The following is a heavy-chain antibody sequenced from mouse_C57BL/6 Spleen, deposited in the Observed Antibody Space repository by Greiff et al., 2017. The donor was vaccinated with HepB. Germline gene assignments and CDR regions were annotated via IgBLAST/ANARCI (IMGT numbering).Heavy chain of an antibody. J-gene: IGHJ1*03. V-gene: IGHV1-55*01. CDR1: GYTFTSYW. CDR2: IYPGSGST. Sequence: QVQLQQPGAELVKPGASVKMSCKASGYTFTSYWITWVKQRPGQGLEWIGDIYPGSGSTNYNEKFKTKATLTVDTSSRTAYMQLSSLTSEDSTVYYCARDYSNHSYFDVWGTGTTVTVSS. CDR3: ARDYSNHSYFDV. D-gene: IGHD2-5*01.